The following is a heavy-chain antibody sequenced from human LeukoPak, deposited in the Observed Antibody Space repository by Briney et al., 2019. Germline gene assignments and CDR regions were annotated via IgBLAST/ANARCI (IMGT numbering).Heavy chain of an antibody. CDR3: ARVPNRTSKTDIVVVPAAHDYYYYMDV. J-gene: IGHJ6*03. CDR1: GFTFSDYY. D-gene: IGHD2-2*01. CDR2: ISSSGSTI. Sequence: GGSLRLSCAASGFTFSDYYMSWIRQAPGKGLEWVSYISSSGSTIYYADSVKGRFTISRDNAKNSLYLQMNSLRAEDTAVYYCARVPNRTSKTDIVVVPAAHDYYYYMDVWGKGTTVTVSS. V-gene: IGHV3-11*04.